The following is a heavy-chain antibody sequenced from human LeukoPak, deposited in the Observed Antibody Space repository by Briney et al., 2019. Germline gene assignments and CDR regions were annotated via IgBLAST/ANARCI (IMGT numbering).Heavy chain of an antibody. CDR1: GFTLDDYA. Sequence: GGSLRLSCAASGFTLDDYAMHWVRQAPGKGLEWVSGISWNSGSIGYADSVKGRFTISRDNAKNSLYLQMNSLRSEDTALYYCTILPDYWGQGTLVTVSS. CDR3: TILPDY. CDR2: ISWNSGSI. J-gene: IGHJ4*02. D-gene: IGHD2-21*01. V-gene: IGHV3-9*01.